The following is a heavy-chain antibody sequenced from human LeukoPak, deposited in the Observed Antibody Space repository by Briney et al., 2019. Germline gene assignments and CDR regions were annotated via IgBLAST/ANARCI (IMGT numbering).Heavy chain of an antibody. CDR2: INHSGTT. D-gene: IGHD2-21*02. CDR1: IESFSGYY. V-gene: IGHV4-34*01. J-gene: IGHJ4*02. CDR3: ARVRGDLSIDY. Sequence: SETLPLTCAIYIESFSGYYWTWIRQPPGKGLEWIGEINHSGTTNYNPSLKSRVTISADTSKNQFSLKLTSVTAADTATYYCARVRGDLSIDYWGQGNLVTVSS.